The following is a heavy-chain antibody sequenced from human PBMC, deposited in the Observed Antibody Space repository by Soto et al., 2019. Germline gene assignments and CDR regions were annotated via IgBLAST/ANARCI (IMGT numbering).Heavy chain of an antibody. D-gene: IGHD2-15*01. Sequence: QVQLVQSGAEVKKPGASVKVSCKASGYTFTSYYMHWVRQAPGQGLEWMGMIGPSGGSTTYAQNFQGRVTMPMDTSTSTVYMELSSMRPEDTAVYYCARDRTSGGLFDYWGQGTLVTVSS. V-gene: IGHV1-46*01. J-gene: IGHJ4*02. CDR2: IGPSGGST. CDR1: GYTFTSYY. CDR3: ARDRTSGGLFDY.